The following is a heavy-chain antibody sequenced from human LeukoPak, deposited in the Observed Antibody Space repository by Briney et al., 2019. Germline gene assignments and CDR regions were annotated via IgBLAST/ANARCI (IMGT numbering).Heavy chain of an antibody. CDR3: ARLGGNDWESFYDY. CDR2: IYYSGSA. CDR1: GGSISSYY. Sequence: PSETLSLTCTVSGGSISSYYWSWIRQPPGKGLEWIGYIYYSGSANYNPSLKSRVTISVETSKNQFSLRLSSVTAADTAVYYCARLGGNDWESFYDYCGQGTLVTVSS. V-gene: IGHV4-59*01. D-gene: IGHD5-12*01. J-gene: IGHJ4*02.